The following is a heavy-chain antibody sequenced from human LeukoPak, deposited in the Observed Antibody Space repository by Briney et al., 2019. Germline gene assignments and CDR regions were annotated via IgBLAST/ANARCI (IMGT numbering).Heavy chain of an antibody. CDR2: INYSGGRT. J-gene: IGHJ4*02. V-gene: IGHV3-23*01. Sequence: GGSLRLSCAASGFTFSSYAMSWVRQAPGRGLEWVSSINYSGGRTYYSDTVRGRFTISRDNAKNTLFLQMNSLRAEDTAVYYCATTGSGSYYDYWGQGTLVTVSS. CDR3: ATTGSGSYYDY. CDR1: GFTFSSYA. D-gene: IGHD1-26*01.